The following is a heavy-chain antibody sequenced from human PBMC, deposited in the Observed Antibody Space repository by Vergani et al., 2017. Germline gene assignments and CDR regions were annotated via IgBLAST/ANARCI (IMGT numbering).Heavy chain of an antibody. CDR3: ARGGSNSSGYLAWWDYYYYYGMDV. CDR2: IYHSGST. J-gene: IGHJ6*02. Sequence: QLQLQESGSGLVKPSQTLSLTCAVSGGSISSGGYSWSWIRQPPGKGLEWIGYIYHSGSTYYNPSLKSRVTISVDRSKNQFSLKLSSVTAADTAVYYCARGGSNSSGYLAWWDYYYYYGMDVWGQGTTVTVSS. V-gene: IGHV4-30-2*01. CDR1: GGSISSGGYS. D-gene: IGHD3-22*01.